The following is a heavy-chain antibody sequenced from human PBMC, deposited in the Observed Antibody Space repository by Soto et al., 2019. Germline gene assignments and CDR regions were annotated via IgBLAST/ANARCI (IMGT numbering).Heavy chain of an antibody. Sequence: PGESLKISRKGSGYGFSIHWVAWLRHMPGKGLEWVGIIYPGNSNTMYSPSFPGQVTISADTARGTSYLQWDTLKDSETAIYFCVSDSHCDGGTCPMGGFDMWGQGTMVTVSS. V-gene: IGHV5-51*01. CDR2: IYPGNSNT. D-gene: IGHD2-15*01. CDR3: VSDSHCDGGTCPMGGFDM. CDR1: GYGFSIHW. J-gene: IGHJ3*02.